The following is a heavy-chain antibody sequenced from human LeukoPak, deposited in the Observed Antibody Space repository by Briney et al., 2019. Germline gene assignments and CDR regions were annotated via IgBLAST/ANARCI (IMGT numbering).Heavy chain of an antibody. V-gene: IGHV4-59*01. Sequence: SETLSLTCTVSGGSISSYYWSWIRQPPGKGPEWIGYIYYSGSTNYNPSLKSRVTISVDTSKNQFSLKLSSVTAADTAVYYCARAGTTVTHYYYMDVWGKGTTVTVSS. J-gene: IGHJ6*03. CDR1: GGSISSYY. CDR3: ARAGTTVTHYYYMDV. D-gene: IGHD4-17*01. CDR2: IYYSGST.